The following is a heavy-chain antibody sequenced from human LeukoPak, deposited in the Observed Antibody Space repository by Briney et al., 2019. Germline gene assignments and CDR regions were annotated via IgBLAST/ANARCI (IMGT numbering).Heavy chain of an antibody. Sequence: PSETLSLTCAVSGYSISSGYYWGWIRQPPGKGLQWIGSIYHSGTTYYNPSLWSRLTISLDTSKNQFSLRLSSVTAADTAVYYCARQTGTTPTFDFWGQGTQVTVSS. CDR1: GYSISSGYY. D-gene: IGHD1-1*01. V-gene: IGHV4-38-2*01. CDR2: IYHSGTT. J-gene: IGHJ4*02. CDR3: ARQTGTTPTFDF.